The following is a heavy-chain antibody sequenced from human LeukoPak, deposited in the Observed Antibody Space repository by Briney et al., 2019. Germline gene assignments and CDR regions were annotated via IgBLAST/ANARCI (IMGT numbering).Heavy chain of an antibody. CDR3: ARDQVRAAAGNWFDP. J-gene: IGHJ5*02. V-gene: IGHV4-4*07. CDR2: IYTSGST. Sequence: SETLSLTCTVSGGSISSYYWSWIRQPAGKGLEWIGRIYTSGSTNYNPSLKSRVTMSVDTSKNQSSLKLSSVTAADTAVYYCARDQVRAAAGNWFDPWGQGTLVTVSS. CDR1: GGSISSYY. D-gene: IGHD6-13*01.